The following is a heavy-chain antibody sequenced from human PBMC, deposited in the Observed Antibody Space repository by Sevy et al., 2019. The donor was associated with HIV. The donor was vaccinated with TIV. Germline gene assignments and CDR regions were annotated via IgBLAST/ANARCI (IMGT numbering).Heavy chain of an antibody. CDR2: VSGGGGTT. J-gene: IGHJ4*02. CDR1: GFNFGSCA. CDR3: AKDQSRYNRIPDY. V-gene: IGHV3-23*01. Sequence: GGFLRLSCGASGFNFGSCAMNWVRQAPGKGLEWVSAVSGGGGTTYYADSVRGRFTICRDNSKNTVTLQINSLRDGDPDVYYCAKDQSRYNRIPDYWGQGILVTVSS. D-gene: IGHD1-20*01.